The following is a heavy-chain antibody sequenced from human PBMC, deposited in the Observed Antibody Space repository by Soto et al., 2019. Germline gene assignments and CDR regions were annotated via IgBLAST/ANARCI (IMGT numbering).Heavy chain of an antibody. J-gene: IGHJ4*02. CDR2: IYYSGST. CDR3: ATPSGSSGSYHWGCFDY. Sequence: SETLSLTCIVSGGSISNYYWSWIRQPPGKGLEWIGYIYYSGSTNYNPSLQSRVTISVDTSKNQFSLKLSSVTAADTAVYYCATPSGSSGSYHWGCFDYWGQGTLVTVSS. D-gene: IGHD1-26*01. CDR1: GGSISNYY. V-gene: IGHV4-59*01.